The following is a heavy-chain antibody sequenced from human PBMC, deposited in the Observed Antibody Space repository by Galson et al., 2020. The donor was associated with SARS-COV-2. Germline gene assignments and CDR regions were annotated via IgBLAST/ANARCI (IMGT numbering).Heavy chain of an antibody. V-gene: IGHV4-59*01. CDR3: ARMYLSGSYTFDL. Sequence: ASETLSLTCTVSGGSISSYYWSWIRQPPGKGLEWIGYIYYSGSTKYNPPLKSRATMSVDTSKNQFSLKVTSVTAADTAVYYCARMYLSGSYTFDLWGQGSLVTVSS. D-gene: IGHD1-26*01. CDR1: GGSISSYY. CDR2: IYYSGST. J-gene: IGHJ4*02.